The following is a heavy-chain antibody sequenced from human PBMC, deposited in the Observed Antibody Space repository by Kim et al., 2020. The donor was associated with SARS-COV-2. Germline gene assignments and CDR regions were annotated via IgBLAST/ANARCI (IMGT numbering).Heavy chain of an antibody. V-gene: IGHV4-59*13. Sequence: SETLSLTCTVSGGSISSYYWSWIRQPPGKGLEWIGHIFYSGSTNYNPSLKRRVTISVDTSKNHLFLKLSSVTAADTAVEYCASGSTTPLNWLEPWGQG. CDR2: IFYSGST. D-gene: IGHD4-17*01. CDR1: GGSISSYY. CDR3: ASGSTTPLNWLEP. J-gene: IGHJ5*02.